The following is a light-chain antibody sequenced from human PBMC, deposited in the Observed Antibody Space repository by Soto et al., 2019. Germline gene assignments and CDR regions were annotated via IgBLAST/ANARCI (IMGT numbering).Light chain of an antibody. J-gene: IGKJ2*01. CDR1: QSVSSSY. Sequence: EIVLTQSPGTLSLSPGERATLSCRASQSVSSSYLAWYQQKSGQAPRLLIYGASSRATGISDRFSGSGSGTDSTLTISRLEPEDFAVYYCQQYRSSPLWTFCQGTQLEIK. CDR2: GAS. CDR3: QQYRSSPLWT. V-gene: IGKV3-20*01.